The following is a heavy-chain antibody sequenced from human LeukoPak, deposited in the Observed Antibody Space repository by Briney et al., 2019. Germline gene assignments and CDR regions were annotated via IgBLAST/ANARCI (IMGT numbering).Heavy chain of an antibody. CDR3: AKVFCTSISCPFDY. Sequence: GGSLRLSCAASGFPLSNYAMSWVRQTPGKGLEWLSAFSGSGGSTYYEDSVKGRFTISRDNSKNTLCLQMNSLRAEDTAVYYCAKVFCTSISCPFDYWGQGTLVTVSS. J-gene: IGHJ4*02. D-gene: IGHD2-2*01. CDR2: FSGSGGST. CDR1: GFPLSNYA. V-gene: IGHV3-23*01.